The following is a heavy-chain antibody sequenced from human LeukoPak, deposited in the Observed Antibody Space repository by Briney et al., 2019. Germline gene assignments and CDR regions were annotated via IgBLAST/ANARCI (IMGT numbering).Heavy chain of an antibody. J-gene: IGHJ4*02. V-gene: IGHV4-4*07. CDR2: IYTSGST. Sequence: PSETLSLTCTVSGGSISGYYWSWIRQPAGKGLEWIGRIYTSGSTNYNPSLKSRVTMSVDTSKNQFSLKLSSVTAADTAVYYCARGAIAVAGTSNFDYWGQGTLVTVSS. D-gene: IGHD6-19*01. CDR3: ARGAIAVAGTSNFDY. CDR1: GGSISGYY.